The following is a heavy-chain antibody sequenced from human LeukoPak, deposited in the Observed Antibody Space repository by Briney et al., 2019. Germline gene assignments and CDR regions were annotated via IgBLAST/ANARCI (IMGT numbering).Heavy chain of an antibody. CDR2: IKQDGNEK. D-gene: IGHD1-1*01. Sequence: GGSLRLSCAASGFTFSSYWMSWVRQAPGKGLEWVANIKQDGNEKYYVDSVKGRFTISRDNAKNSLYLQMNSLRAEDTAVYYCARGVPTGIDYFDYWGQGTLVTVSS. CDR1: GFTFSSYW. CDR3: ARGVPTGIDYFDY. V-gene: IGHV3-7*01. J-gene: IGHJ4*02.